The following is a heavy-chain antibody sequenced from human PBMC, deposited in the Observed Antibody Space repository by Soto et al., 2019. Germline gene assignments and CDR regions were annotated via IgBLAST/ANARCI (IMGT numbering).Heavy chain of an antibody. D-gene: IGHD3-22*01. CDR1: DGSISRSTFY. J-gene: IGHJ4*02. Sequence: QLQLQESGPGLVKPSETLSLTCTVSDGSISRSTFYWGWIRQPPGKGLEWIGSVHYTGSTYYNPSLKSRVTMSVDSSKNHLSLKVSSVTAADTAVYHCARHLYSGESSGYYGYWGQGALVTVPS. CDR2: VHYTGST. CDR3: ARHLYSGESSGYYGY. V-gene: IGHV4-39*01.